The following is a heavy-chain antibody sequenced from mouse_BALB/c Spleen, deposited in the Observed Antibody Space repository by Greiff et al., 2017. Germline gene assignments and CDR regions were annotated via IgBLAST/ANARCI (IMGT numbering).Heavy chain of an antibody. Sequence: EVKLVESGGGLVKPGGSLKLSCAASGFAFSSYDMSWVRQTPEKRLEWVAYISSGGGSTYYPDTVKGRFTISRDNAKNTLYLQMSSLKSEDTAMYYCARLYYPYYFDYWGQGTTLTVSS. J-gene: IGHJ2*01. CDR2: ISSGGGST. CDR3: ARLYYPYYFDY. V-gene: IGHV5-12-1*01. D-gene: IGHD1-1*01. CDR1: GFAFSSYD.